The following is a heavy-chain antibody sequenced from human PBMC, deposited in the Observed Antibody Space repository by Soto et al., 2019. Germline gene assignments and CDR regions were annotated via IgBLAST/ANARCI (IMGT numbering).Heavy chain of an antibody. Sequence: SETLSLTCTVSGGSISSYYWSWIGQPPGKGLEWIGYIYYSGSTNYNPSLKSRVTISVDTSKNQFSLKLSSVTAADTAVYYCARHGRTSGYGDYADYMDVWGKGTTVTVSS. V-gene: IGHV4-59*08. J-gene: IGHJ6*03. CDR3: ARHGRTSGYGDYADYMDV. CDR1: GGSISSYY. CDR2: IYYSGST. D-gene: IGHD4-17*01.